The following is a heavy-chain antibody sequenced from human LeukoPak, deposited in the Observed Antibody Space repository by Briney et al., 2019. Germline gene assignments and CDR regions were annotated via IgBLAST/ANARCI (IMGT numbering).Heavy chain of an antibody. J-gene: IGHJ3*02. Sequence: PSETLSLTCTVSGGSISSYYWSWIRQPPGKGLEWIGYIYYSGSTNYNPSLKSRGTISVNTSKNQCSLKLSSVTAADTAVYYCARGILRFPHAFDIWGQGTMVTVSS. V-gene: IGHV4-59*01. D-gene: IGHD3-3*01. CDR1: GGSISSYY. CDR3: ARGILRFPHAFDI. CDR2: IYYSGST.